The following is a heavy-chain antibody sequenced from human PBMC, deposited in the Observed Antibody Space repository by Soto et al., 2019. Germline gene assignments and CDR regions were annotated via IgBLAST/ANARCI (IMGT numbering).Heavy chain of an antibody. CDR2: IIPFFGTA. D-gene: IGHD3-22*01. CDR1: GGTFSSYA. V-gene: IGHV1-69*01. CDR3: ARDGTYYYDSSGYYIGAFDI. J-gene: IGHJ3*02. Sequence: QVQLVQSGAEVKKPGSSVKVSCKASGGTFSSYAISWVRQAPGQGHEWMGGIIPFFGTANYAQKFQGRVTNTAFESTRTAYMELSSLRSEDTAVYYCARDGTYYYDSSGYYIGAFDIWGQGTMVTVSS.